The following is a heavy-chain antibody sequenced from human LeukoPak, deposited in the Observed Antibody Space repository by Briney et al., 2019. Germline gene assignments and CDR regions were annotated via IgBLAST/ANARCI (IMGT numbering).Heavy chain of an antibody. CDR2: ISGTGGST. CDR1: GFAFNSYA. CDR3: AKHTASFDW. Sequence: GGSLRLSCAASGFAFNSYAMSWGRQAPGKGVEWVSAISGTGGSTYYADSVKGRFTISRDDSKNTLYLQMNSRRAEDTVVYCCAKHTASFDWWGEGTLVTVSS. J-gene: IGHJ4*02. V-gene: IGHV3-23*01. D-gene: IGHD4-17*01.